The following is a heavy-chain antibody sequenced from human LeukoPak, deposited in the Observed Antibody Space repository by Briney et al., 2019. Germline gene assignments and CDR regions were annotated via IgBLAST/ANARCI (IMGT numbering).Heavy chain of an antibody. V-gene: IGHV1-46*01. CDR2: INPDGGST. CDR3: ARAPRNSSTMLDY. J-gene: IGHJ4*02. D-gene: IGHD6-13*01. CDR1: GYTFTSSW. Sequence: ASVTVSCTGSGYTFTSSWIQWVRQAPGQGLEWMGLINPDGGSTAYAHRFQGRVTMTRDTSTSTVYMDLSSLRSEDTAMYYCARAPRNSSTMLDYWGQGTLVTVSS.